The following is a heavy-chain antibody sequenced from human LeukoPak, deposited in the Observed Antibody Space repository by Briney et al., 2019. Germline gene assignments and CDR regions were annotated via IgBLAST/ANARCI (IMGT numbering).Heavy chain of an antibody. J-gene: IGHJ4*02. V-gene: IGHV3-30*04. Sequence: GGSLRLSYAASGFTFSSYAMHWVRQAPGKGLEWVAVISYDGSNKYYADSVKGRFTIPRDNSKNTLYLQMNSLRAEDTAVYYCARPLRYCSSTSCYYFDYWGQGTLVTVSS. CDR3: ARPLRYCSSTSCYYFDY. D-gene: IGHD2-2*01. CDR1: GFTFSSYA. CDR2: ISYDGSNK.